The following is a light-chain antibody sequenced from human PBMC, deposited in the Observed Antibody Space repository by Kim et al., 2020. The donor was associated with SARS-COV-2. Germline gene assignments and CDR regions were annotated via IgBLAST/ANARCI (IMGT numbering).Light chain of an antibody. CDR3: QLGRT. CDR2: GAS. CDR1: QSVSSN. J-gene: IGKJ1*01. Sequence: ATLSVSPGERATLSCRASQSVSSNLAWYQQKPGQAPRLLIYGASTRATGIPARFSGSGSGTEFTLTISSLQSEDFAVYYCQLGRTFGQGTKVDIK. V-gene: IGKV3-15*01.